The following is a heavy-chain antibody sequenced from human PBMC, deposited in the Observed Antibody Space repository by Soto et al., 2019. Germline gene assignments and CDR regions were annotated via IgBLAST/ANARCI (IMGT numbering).Heavy chain of an antibody. D-gene: IGHD3-3*01. J-gene: IGHJ6*02. V-gene: IGHV3-7*01. CDR3: ARSYYDFWSGYYGYYYYGMDV. Sequence: EVQLVESGGGLVQPGVSLRLSCAASGFTFSSYWMSWVRQAPGKGLEWVANIKQDGSEKYYVDSVKGRFTISRDNAKNSLYLQMNSLRAEDTAVYYCARSYYDFWSGYYGYYYYGMDVWGQGTTVTVSS. CDR1: GFTFSSYW. CDR2: IKQDGSEK.